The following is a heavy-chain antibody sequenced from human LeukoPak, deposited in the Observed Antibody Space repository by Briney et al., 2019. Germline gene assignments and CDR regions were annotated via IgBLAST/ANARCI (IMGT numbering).Heavy chain of an antibody. CDR1: GFTFSSYG. D-gene: IGHD3-10*01. CDR2: ISYDGSNK. Sequence: GGSLRLSCAASGFTFSSYGMHWVRQAPGKGLEWVAVISYDGSNKYYVDSVKGRFTISRDNSKNTLYLQMNSLRAEDTAVYYCAKDLLLWFGELMVDYWGRGTLVTVSS. J-gene: IGHJ4*02. CDR3: AKDLLLWFGELMVDY. V-gene: IGHV3-30*18.